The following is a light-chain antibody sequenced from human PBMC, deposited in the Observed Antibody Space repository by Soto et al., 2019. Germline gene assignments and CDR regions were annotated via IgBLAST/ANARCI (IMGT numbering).Light chain of an antibody. V-gene: IGLV2-23*01. J-gene: IGLJ2*01. CDR3: CSYAGSIYVV. CDR1: SSDVGSYNL. Sequence: QSALTQPASVSGSPGQSITISCTGTSSDVGSYNLVSWYQQHPGKAPKLMIYEDSKRPSGVSNRFSGSKSGNTASLTISGLQAEDEADYYCCSYAGSIYVVFGGGTKLTVL. CDR2: EDS.